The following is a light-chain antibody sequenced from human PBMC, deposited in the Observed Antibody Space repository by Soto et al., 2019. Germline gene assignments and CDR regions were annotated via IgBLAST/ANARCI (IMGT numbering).Light chain of an antibody. CDR1: SSNIGAGYE. V-gene: IGLV1-40*01. CDR3: LSYDNSLSGSRV. Sequence: QSVLTQPPSVSGTPGQRVTISCTGSSSNIGAGYEIHWYKQLPGVPPKLLIYGTTNRPSGVPARFSGSRSGTSASLAISGLQADDEADYYCLSYDNSLSGSRVFGGGTKLTVL. CDR2: GTT. J-gene: IGLJ3*02.